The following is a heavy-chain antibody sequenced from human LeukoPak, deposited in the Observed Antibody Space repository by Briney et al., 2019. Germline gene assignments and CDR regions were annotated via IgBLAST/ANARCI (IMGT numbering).Heavy chain of an antibody. V-gene: IGHV4-39*02. D-gene: IGHD3-22*01. Sequence: PSETLSLTCALSGGSFRGYYWGWVRQPPGKGVEWIGGIYYSSFTYYTPSLQSPVTISLDTSKNLFSLNLSSVTAADTAVYYCARDLGDYDSSGYYGYFDYWGQGALVTVSS. CDR3: ARDLGDYDSSGYYGYFDY. CDR1: GGSFRGYY. CDR2: IYYSSFT. J-gene: IGHJ4*02.